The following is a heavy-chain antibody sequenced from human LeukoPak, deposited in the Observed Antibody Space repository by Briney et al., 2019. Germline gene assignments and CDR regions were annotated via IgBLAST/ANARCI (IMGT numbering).Heavy chain of an antibody. J-gene: IGHJ4*02. CDR1: GFTFSSYA. V-gene: IGHV3-23*01. Sequence: GGSLRLSCAASGFTFSSYAMSWVCQAPGKGLEWVSALSGSGGGTHYADAVKGRFTISRDNSKNTLYLQMNSLRAADTAVYYCAKGGGYSGDYVSAYWGQGTLVTVSS. CDR3: AKGGGYSGDYVSAY. D-gene: IGHD4-17*01. CDR2: LSGSGGGT.